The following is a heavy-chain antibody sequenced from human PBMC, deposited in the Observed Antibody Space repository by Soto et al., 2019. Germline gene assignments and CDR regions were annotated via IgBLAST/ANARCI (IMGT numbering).Heavy chain of an antibody. D-gene: IGHD1-26*01. V-gene: IGHV4-59*08. CDR3: ARQVGEHYYYYRDV. J-gene: IGHJ6*03. CDR2: IYYSGST. Sequence: PSETLSLPCTVSGGSISSYYWSWIRQPPGKGLEWIGYIYYSGSTNYNPSLKSRVTISVDTSKNQCALKLSSVTAADTAVYYCARQVGEHYYYYRDVWGKGTTVTVSS. CDR1: GGSISSYY.